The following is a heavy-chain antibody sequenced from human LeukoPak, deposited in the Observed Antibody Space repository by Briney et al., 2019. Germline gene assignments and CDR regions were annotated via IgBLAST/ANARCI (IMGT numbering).Heavy chain of an antibody. Sequence: GGSLRLSCAASGFIVSANYMSWVRQTPGKGLEWVSIFYSGGATFYVDSVKGRFTISRDNSKNMLYLQMNSLRAEDTAVYYCARSSYSSSSSVWGQGTMVTVSS. CDR3: ARSSYSSSSSV. D-gene: IGHD6-6*01. V-gene: IGHV3-53*01. CDR1: GFIVSANY. CDR2: FYSGGAT. J-gene: IGHJ3*01.